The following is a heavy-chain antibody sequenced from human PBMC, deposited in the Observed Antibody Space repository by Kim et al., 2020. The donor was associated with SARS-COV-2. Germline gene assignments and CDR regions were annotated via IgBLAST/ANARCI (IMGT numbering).Heavy chain of an antibody. CDR1: GFTFSSYA. Sequence: GGSLRLSCAASGFTFSSYAMSWVRQAPGKGLEWVSVIYSGGSSTYYADSVKGRFTISRDNSKNTLYLQMNSLRAEDTAVYYCAKDGSYFRNWGQGTLVTVSS. CDR3: AKDGSYFRN. V-gene: IGHV3-23*03. J-gene: IGHJ1*01. D-gene: IGHD1-26*01. CDR2: IYSGGSST.